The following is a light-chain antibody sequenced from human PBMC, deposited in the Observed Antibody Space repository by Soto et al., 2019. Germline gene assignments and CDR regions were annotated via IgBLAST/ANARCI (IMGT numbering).Light chain of an antibody. V-gene: IGKV3-15*01. CDR2: YAS. J-gene: IGKJ4*01. Sequence: EIVMTQSPATLSVSPGERATLSCRASQSVNSNLAWYRQKPGQAPRLLISYASTRATGVPARFSGSGSGTEFTLTISSLQSEDSGIYYCQQYNFWPPLTFGGGTKVEIK. CDR3: QQYNFWPPLT. CDR1: QSVNSN.